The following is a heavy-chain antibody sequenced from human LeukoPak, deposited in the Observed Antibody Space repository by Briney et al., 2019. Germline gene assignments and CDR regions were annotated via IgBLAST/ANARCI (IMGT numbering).Heavy chain of an antibody. CDR2: IIPIFGTA. CDR1: GYTFTGYY. CDR3: ALPNGAARPKPQLKFDY. V-gene: IGHV1-69*13. J-gene: IGHJ4*02. D-gene: IGHD6-6*01. Sequence: GASVKVSCKASGYTFTGYYMHWVRQAPGQGLEWMGGIIPIFGTANYAQKFQGRVTITADESTSTAYMELSSLRSEDTAVYYCALPNGAARPKPQLKFDYWGQGTLVTVSS.